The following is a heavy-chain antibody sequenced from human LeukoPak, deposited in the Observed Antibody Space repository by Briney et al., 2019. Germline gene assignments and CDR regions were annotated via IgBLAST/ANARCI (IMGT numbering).Heavy chain of an antibody. V-gene: IGHV1-18*01. J-gene: IGHJ4*02. D-gene: IGHD5-18*01. CDR2: ISAYNGNT. Sequence: ASVKVSCKASGYTFTSYGISWVRQAPGQGLEWMGWISAYNGNTNYAQKLQDRVTMTTDTSTGTAYMELRSLRSDDTAAYYCARVMRGAAVVLYYFDYWGQGTLVTVSS. CDR3: ARVMRGAAVVLYYFDY. CDR1: GYTFTSYG.